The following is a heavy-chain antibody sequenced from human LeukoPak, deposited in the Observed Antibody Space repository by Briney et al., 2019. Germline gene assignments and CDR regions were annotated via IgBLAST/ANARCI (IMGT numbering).Heavy chain of an antibody. Sequence: PGGSLRLSCAASGFTFDDYAMHWVRQAPGKGLEWVSAISGSGGSTYYADSVKGRFTISRDNSKNTLYLQMNSLRAEDTAVYYCAKKGLIAAAGYYFDYWGQGTLVTVSS. CDR3: AKKGLIAAAGYYFDY. CDR1: GFTFDDYA. J-gene: IGHJ4*02. V-gene: IGHV3-23*01. D-gene: IGHD6-13*01. CDR2: ISGSGGST.